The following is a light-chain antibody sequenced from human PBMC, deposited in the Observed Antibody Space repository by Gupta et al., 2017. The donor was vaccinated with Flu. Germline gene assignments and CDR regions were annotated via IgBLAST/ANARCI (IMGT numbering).Light chain of an antibody. V-gene: IGLV2-18*02. Sequence: QSALTQPASVSGSPGQSITISCSGTSSDFGSYDRGSVYQQSTGTAPKLMISEVNNRPSGVPDRCSGSKSDNTASLTISGLQAEDDAYYYCSSFTISTTCVFGGGTKVTVL. CDR1: SSDFGSYDR. J-gene: IGLJ3*02. CDR3: SSFTISTTCV. CDR2: EVN.